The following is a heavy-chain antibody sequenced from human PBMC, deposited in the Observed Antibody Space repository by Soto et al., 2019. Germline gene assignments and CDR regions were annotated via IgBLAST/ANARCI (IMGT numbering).Heavy chain of an antibody. D-gene: IGHD3-9*01. CDR1: GGSISSYY. CDR3: ARVVTGYDGMDV. V-gene: IGHV4-59*01. CDR2: IYYSGST. J-gene: IGHJ6*02. Sequence: PSETLSLTCTVSGGSISSYYWSWIRQPPGKGLEWIGYIYYSGSTNYNPSLKSRVTISVDTSKNQSSLKLSSVTAADTAVYYCARVVTGYDGMDVWGQGTTVTVSS.